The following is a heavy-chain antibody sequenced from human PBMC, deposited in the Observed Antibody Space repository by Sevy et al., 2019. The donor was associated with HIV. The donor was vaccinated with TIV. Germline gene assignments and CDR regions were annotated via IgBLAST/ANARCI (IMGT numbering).Heavy chain of an antibody. J-gene: IGHJ4*02. D-gene: IGHD3-3*01. Sequence: GGSLRLSCAASGFTFSSSAMHWVRQPPGKGLEWVAVISYDGSNKYYADSVKGRFTISRDDSKNTLYLRMNSLRNEDTAVYYCARDPTQRGAYYDFWSGYFDYWGQGTLVTVSS. V-gene: IGHV3-30-3*01. CDR1: GFTFSSSA. CDR3: ARDPTQRGAYYDFWSGYFDY. CDR2: ISYDGSNK.